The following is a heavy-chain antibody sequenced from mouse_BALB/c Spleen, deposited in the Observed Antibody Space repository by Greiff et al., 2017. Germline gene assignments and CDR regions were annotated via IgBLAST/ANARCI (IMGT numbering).Heavy chain of an antibody. J-gene: IGHJ4*01. CDR2: IRSKSNNYAT. CDR1: GFTFNTYA. D-gene: IGHD2-3*01. CDR3: VRDGWLDAMDY. Sequence: DVKLVESGGGLVQPKGSLKLSCAASGFTFNTYAMHWVCQAPGKGLEWVARIRSKSNNYATYYADSVKDRFTISRDDSQSMLYLQMNNLKTEDTAMYYCVRDGWLDAMDYWGQGTSVTVSS. V-gene: IGHV10-3*03.